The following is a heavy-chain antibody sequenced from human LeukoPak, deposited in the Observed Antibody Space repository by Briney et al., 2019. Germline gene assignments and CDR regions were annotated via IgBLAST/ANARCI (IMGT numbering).Heavy chain of an antibody. CDR3: ARGPDYYYYYGMDV. J-gene: IGHJ6*02. V-gene: IGHV1-8*01. CDR2: MNPNSGNT. CDR1: GYTFTDYD. Sequence: GASVKVSCKASGYTFTDYDINWVRQATGQGLEWMGWMNPNSGNTGYTQKFQGRVTMTRNTSISTAYMELSSLRSEDTAVYYCARGPDYYYYYGMDVWGQGTTVTVSS.